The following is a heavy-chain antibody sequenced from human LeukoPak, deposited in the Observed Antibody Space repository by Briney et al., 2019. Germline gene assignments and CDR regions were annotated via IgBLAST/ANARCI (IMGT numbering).Heavy chain of an antibody. V-gene: IGHV4-39*01. J-gene: IGHJ4*02. CDR1: GGSISSSSYY. Sequence: PSETLSLTCTVSGGSISSSSYYWGWIRQPPGKGLEWIGSIYYSGSTYYNPSLKSRVTISVDTSKNQFSLKLSSVTAADTAVYYCAARGVRGVIPGYWGQGTLVTVSS. CDR3: AARGVRGVIPGY. D-gene: IGHD3-10*01. CDR2: IYYSGST.